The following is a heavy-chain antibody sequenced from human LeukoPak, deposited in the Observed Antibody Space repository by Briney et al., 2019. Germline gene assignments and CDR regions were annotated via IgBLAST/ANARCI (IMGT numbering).Heavy chain of an antibody. D-gene: IGHD1-26*01. CDR2: ISAYNGYT. J-gene: IGHJ4*02. Sequence: GSSVKVSCKASGGTFSSYAIGWVRQAPGQGLEWMGWISAYNGYTKYAPSLQGRVTMTTDTSTSTAYMQLRSLRSDDTAMYYCARVGGNYEGLIDYWGQGTLVTVSS. CDR3: ARVGGNYEGLIDY. V-gene: IGHV1-18*01. CDR1: GGTFSSYA.